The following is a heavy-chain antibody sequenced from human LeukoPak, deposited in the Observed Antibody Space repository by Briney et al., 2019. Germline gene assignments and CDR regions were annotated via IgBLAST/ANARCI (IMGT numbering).Heavy chain of an antibody. V-gene: IGHV4-39*01. D-gene: IGHD4-17*01. Sequence: PSETLSLTCTVPGGSISSSSYYWGWIRQPPGKGLEWLGSIYYSGSTYYNPSLKRRVTISVDTSKNQFSLKLSSVTAADTAVYYCALQNYGDYESSFDYWGQGTLVTVSS. CDR2: IYYSGST. J-gene: IGHJ4*02. CDR1: GGSISSSSYY. CDR3: ALQNYGDYESSFDY.